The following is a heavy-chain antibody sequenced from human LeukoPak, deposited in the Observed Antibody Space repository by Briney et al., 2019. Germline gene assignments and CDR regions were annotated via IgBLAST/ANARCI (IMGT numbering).Heavy chain of an antibody. CDR1: GGSISSYY. D-gene: IGHD1-26*01. V-gene: IGHV4-59*01. Sequence: PSETLSLTCTVSGGSISSYYWSWIRQPPGKGLEWIGYIYYSGSTNYNPSLKSRVTISVDTSKNQFSLKLSSVTAADTAVYYCARVGGIVGAHDAFDIWGQGTMVTVSS. CDR3: ARVGGIVGAHDAFDI. CDR2: IYYSGST. J-gene: IGHJ3*02.